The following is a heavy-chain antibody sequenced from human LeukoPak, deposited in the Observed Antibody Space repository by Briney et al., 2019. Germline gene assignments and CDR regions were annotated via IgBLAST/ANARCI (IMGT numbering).Heavy chain of an antibody. J-gene: IGHJ5*02. Sequence: PGGSLRLSCAASGFTFSSYGMHWVRQAPGKGLEWVAFIRYDGSNKYYADSVKGRFTISRDNSKNTLYLQMNSLRAEDTAVYYCAKALYSSGWYRFDPWGQGTLVTVSS. V-gene: IGHV3-30*02. D-gene: IGHD6-19*01. CDR1: GFTFSSYG. CDR3: AKALYSSGWYRFDP. CDR2: IRYDGSNK.